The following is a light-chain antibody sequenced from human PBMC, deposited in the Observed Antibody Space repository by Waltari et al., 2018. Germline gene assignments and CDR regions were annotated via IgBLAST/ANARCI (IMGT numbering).Light chain of an antibody. CDR2: DND. CDR3: GTWDNSLNSWV. J-gene: IGLJ3*02. Sequence: QSVLTQQPPSVSAAPGQKVTIPCSGSAPNIGTYYVSWYQQFPGTTPRLVIYDNDKRPSGIPDRFSGSKSGTSVTLDITGLQTGDEADYFCGTWDNSLNSWVFGGRTKVTVL. CDR1: APNIGTYY. V-gene: IGLV1-51*01.